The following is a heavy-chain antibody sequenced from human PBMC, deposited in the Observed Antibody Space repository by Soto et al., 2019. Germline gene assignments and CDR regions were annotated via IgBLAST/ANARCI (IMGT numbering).Heavy chain of an antibody. CDR1: GGSISSGGYS. CDR2: IYHSGTT. D-gene: IGHD3-10*01. Sequence: TSETLSLTCAVSGGSISSGGYSWSWIRQPPGKGLEWIGYIYHSGTTYYNPSLKSRVTISVDRSKNQFSLKLSSVTAADTAVYYCARGKASFGYYYYGMDVWGKGTTVTVSS. J-gene: IGHJ6*04. V-gene: IGHV4-30-2*01. CDR3: ARGKASFGYYYYGMDV.